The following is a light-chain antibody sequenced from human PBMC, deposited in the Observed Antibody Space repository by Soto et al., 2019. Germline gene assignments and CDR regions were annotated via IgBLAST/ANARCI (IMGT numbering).Light chain of an antibody. J-gene: IGKJ4*01. V-gene: IGKV1-9*01. CDR3: QQFNSYPLT. CDR2: GAS. CDR1: QGISSY. Sequence: DIPLTQSPSFLSASVGDRVTITCRASQGISSYLAWYQQRPGKAPKLLIYGASTLQSGVPSRFNGSGSGTEFTLTISSLQPEDFTTYYCQQFNSYPLTFGGGTKVEIK.